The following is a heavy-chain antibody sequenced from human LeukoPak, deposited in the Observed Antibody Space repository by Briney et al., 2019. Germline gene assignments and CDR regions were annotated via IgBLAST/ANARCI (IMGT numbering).Heavy chain of an antibody. Sequence: AGGSLRLSCAASGFTFDDYAMHWVRQAPGKGLEWVSGISWNSGSIGYADSVKGRFTISRDNAKNSLYLQMNSLRAEDTALYYCAKGNDGFDYWGQGTLVTVSS. V-gene: IGHV3-9*01. J-gene: IGHJ4*02. CDR3: AKGNDGFDY. CDR2: ISWNSGSI. CDR1: GFTFDDYA.